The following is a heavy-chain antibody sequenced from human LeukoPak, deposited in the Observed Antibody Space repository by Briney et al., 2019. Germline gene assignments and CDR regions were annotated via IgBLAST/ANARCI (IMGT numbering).Heavy chain of an antibody. Sequence: GGSLRLSCAASGFTFSSYGMSWVRQAPGKGLEWVSAISGSGGSTYYADSVKGRFTISRDNAKNSLYLQMNSLRAEDTAVYYCARAPQYYYGSGSYDYWGQGTLVTVSS. CDR3: ARAPQYYYGSGSYDY. J-gene: IGHJ4*02. CDR2: ISGSGGST. V-gene: IGHV3-23*01. D-gene: IGHD3-10*01. CDR1: GFTFSSYG.